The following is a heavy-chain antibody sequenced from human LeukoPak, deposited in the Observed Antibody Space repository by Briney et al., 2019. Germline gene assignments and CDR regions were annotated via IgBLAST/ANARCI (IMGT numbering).Heavy chain of an antibody. CDR1: GFTFTNYL. CDR3: ARRNRGYDGFDI. D-gene: IGHD5-12*01. Sequence: GGSLRLSCAASGFTFTNYLMYWVRQAPGKGLVWVSRITSGGSKTNYADSVNGRFTISRDNAKNTLYMQMNSERADDSSMYYCARRNRGYDGFDIWGQGAMVTVSS. J-gene: IGHJ3*02. CDR2: ITSGGSKT. V-gene: IGHV3-74*01.